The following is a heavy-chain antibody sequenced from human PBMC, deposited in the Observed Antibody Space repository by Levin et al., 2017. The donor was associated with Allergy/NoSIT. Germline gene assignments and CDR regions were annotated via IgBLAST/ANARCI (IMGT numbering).Heavy chain of an antibody. CDR2: VYYSGST. J-gene: IGHJ3*02. CDR3: ARANRYDILTGYYEKVFDS. D-gene: IGHD3-9*01. Sequence: SQTLSLTCTVSGGSITSSYWSWIRQPPGKGLEWIGYVYYSGSTNSNPSLKSRVTISVDTSKNQFSLKLSSVTAADTAVYYCARANRYDILTGYYEKVFDSWGQGTMVTVSS. V-gene: IGHV4-59*01. CDR1: GGSITSSY.